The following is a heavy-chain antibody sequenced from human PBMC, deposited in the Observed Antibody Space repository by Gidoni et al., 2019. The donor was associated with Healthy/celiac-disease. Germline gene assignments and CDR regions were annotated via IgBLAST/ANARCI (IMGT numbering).Heavy chain of an antibody. CDR1: GYSFTSYW. CDR2: IDPSDAYT. J-gene: IGHJ2*01. V-gene: IGHV5-10-1*03. Sequence: EVQLVQSGAEVKKPGESLRISCKGSGYSFTSYWNSWVRQMPGKGLEWMGRIDPSDAYTNYSPSFQGHVTISADKSISTAYLQWSSLKASDTAMYYCARHSPYGSGSYYEWYFDLWGRGTLVTVSS. D-gene: IGHD3-10*01. CDR3: ARHSPYGSGSYYEWYFDL.